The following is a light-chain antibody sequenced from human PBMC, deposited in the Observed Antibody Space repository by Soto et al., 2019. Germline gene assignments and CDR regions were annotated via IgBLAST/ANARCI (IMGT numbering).Light chain of an antibody. V-gene: IGLV1-51*01. CDR1: CAKIGGNS. CDR2: NDN. CDR3: GSWDSSLSAYV. J-gene: IGLJ1*01. Sequence: VLTQPPSLPAAPGKQVTVSCSGRCAKIGGNSLSCYQQLPRTAPTLPIYNDNMRHSVAFDRFSVSKSRTSPTLCITGFQTGDEDDYYCGSWDSSLSAYVFGTGTKVTVL.